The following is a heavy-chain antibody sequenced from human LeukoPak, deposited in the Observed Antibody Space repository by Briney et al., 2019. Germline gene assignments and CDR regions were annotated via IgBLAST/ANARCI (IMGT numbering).Heavy chain of an antibody. CDR2: IKQDGSEK. J-gene: IGHJ4*02. CDR1: GFTSSNYW. Sequence: GGSLRLSCAASGFTSSNYWMSWVRQAPGKGLEWVANIKQDGSEKSYVGSVTGRFTISRDNAKNSLYMQMNSLRAEDTAVYYCVRQRRYCSGDSCYQRTFDYWGQGTLVTVSS. D-gene: IGHD2-15*01. CDR3: VRQRRYCSGDSCYQRTFDY. V-gene: IGHV3-7*01.